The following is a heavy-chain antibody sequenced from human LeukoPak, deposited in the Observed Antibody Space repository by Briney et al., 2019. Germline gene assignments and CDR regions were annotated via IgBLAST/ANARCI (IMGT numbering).Heavy chain of an antibody. CDR2: IDPSDSYT. CDR3: ARRCSSNSCPFDY. V-gene: IGHV5-10-1*01. D-gene: IGHD2-2*01. Sequence: GESLKISCKGSGYSFTSYWISWVRQMPGKGLEWMGRIDPSDSYTNYSPSFQGHVTLSADKSISTAYLQWSSLKASDTAMYYCARRCSSNSCPFDYWGQGTLVTVSS. J-gene: IGHJ4*02. CDR1: GYSFTSYW.